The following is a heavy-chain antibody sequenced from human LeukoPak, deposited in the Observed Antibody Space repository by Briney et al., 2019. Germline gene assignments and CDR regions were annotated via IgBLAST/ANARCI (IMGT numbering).Heavy chain of an antibody. CDR2: IYYSGST. J-gene: IGHJ4*02. Sequence: SQTLSLTCNVSGGSINTGDYYWTWIRQSPGKGLEWMGYIYYSGSTYYNPSLQSRLTISLDTPKNQFSLKLSSVTAEDTAVYYCAGGHMVRGVIMGFFGFDHWGQGTLATVSS. CDR3: AGGHMVRGVIMGFFGFDH. CDR1: GGSINTGDYY. V-gene: IGHV4-30-4*01. D-gene: IGHD3-10*01.